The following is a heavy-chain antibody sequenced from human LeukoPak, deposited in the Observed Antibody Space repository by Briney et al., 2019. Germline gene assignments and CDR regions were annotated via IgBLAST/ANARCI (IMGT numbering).Heavy chain of an antibody. Sequence: SETLSLTCAVYGGSFSGYYWSWIRQPPGKGLEWIGEINHSGSTNYNPSFKSRVTISVDTSKNQFSLKLSSVTAADTAVYYCARVAVAHDAFDIWGQGTMVTVSS. CDR2: INHSGST. CDR1: GGSFSGYY. D-gene: IGHD5-12*01. V-gene: IGHV4-34*01. J-gene: IGHJ3*02. CDR3: ARVAVAHDAFDI.